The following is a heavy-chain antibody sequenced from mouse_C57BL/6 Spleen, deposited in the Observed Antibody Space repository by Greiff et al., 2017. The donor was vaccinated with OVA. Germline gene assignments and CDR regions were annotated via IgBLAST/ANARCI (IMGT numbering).Heavy chain of an antibody. V-gene: IGHV5-9-1*02. CDR3: TREDYYDYDGGGFSY. Sequence: EVMLVESGEGLVKPGGSLKLSCAASGFTFSSYAMSWVRQTPEKRLEWVAYISSGGDYIYYADTVKGRFTISTDNARNTLYLQRSSLKSEDTAMFYCTREDYYDYDGGGFSYWGQGPLVTVSA. D-gene: IGHD2-4*01. J-gene: IGHJ3*01. CDR1: GFTFSSYA. CDR2: ISSGGDYI.